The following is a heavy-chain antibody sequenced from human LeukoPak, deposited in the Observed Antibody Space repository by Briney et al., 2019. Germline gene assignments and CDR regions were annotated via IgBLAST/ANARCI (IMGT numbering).Heavy chain of an antibody. CDR3: ARVSGYCGGSSCYLDY. Sequence: GGSLRLSCAASGFTFSSYVMQWVRQAPGKGLEYVSAISSNGGSTYYAKSVKGRFTISRDNSKNTLYLQMGSLRNEDMAVYFCARVSGYCGGSSCYLDYWGQGTLVTVSS. V-gene: IGHV3-64*01. CDR2: ISSNGGST. CDR1: GFTFSSYV. J-gene: IGHJ4*02. D-gene: IGHD2-2*01.